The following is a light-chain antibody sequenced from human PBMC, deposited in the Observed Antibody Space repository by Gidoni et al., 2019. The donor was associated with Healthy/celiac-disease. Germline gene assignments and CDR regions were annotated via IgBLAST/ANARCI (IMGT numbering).Light chain of an antibody. Sequence: IPMTQSPSSLSASVGDRVTITCRASQSISSYLNWYQQKPGKAPKLLIYAASSLQSGVPSRFSGSGSGTDFTLTISSLQPEDCATYYCQQSYSTAWTFGQGTKVEIK. V-gene: IGKV1-39*01. J-gene: IGKJ1*01. CDR1: QSISSY. CDR3: QQSYSTAWT. CDR2: AAS.